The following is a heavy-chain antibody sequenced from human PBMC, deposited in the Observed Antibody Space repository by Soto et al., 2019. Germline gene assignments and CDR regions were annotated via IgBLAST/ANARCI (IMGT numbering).Heavy chain of an antibody. CDR1: GGSISSSSYY. CDR3: ASRRVTGGANLNRIYFDF. V-gene: IGHV4-39*01. CDR2: IYYSGTT. D-gene: IGHD2-21*02. J-gene: IGHJ4*02. Sequence: TSETLSLTCSVSGGSISSSSYYWGWIRQPPGKGLEWFGNIYYSGTTYYNPSLKSRVTISGDTSKNQFSLKLSSVTAADTAVYYCASRRVTGGANLNRIYFDFWGQGTLVT.